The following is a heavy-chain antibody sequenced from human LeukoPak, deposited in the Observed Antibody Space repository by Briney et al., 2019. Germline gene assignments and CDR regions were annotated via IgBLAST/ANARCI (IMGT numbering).Heavy chain of an antibody. V-gene: IGHV5-51*01. J-gene: IGHJ5*02. CDR1: GYSFTSYW. CDR2: IYPGDSDT. D-gene: IGHD2-15*01. Sequence: GESLKISCKGSGYSFTSYWIGWVRQMPGKGLEWMGIIYPGDSDTRYSPSFQGQVTISADKSISTAYLQWSSLKASDTAIYYCARQLVAATRGRWFDPWGQGTLVTVSS. CDR3: ARQLVAATRGRWFDP.